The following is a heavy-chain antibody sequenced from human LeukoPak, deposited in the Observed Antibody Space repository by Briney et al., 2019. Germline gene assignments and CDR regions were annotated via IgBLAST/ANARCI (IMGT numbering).Heavy chain of an antibody. J-gene: IGHJ4*02. CDR1: GFPFSSYS. CDR3: VRVKGTYFDF. V-gene: IGHV3-48*01. D-gene: IGHD1-1*01. CDR2: ISASGGNI. Sequence: GGSLGLSCAASGFPFSSYSMNWVRQAPGKGLEWVSYISASGGNIYYLEAVKGRFTVSRDNAMNSLFLQMNRPRAEDTAIYYCVRVKGTYFDFWGQGTLVTVSS.